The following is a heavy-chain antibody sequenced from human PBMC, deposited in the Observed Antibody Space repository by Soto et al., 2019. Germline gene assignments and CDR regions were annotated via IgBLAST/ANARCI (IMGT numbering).Heavy chain of an antibody. CDR3: ARDRLARGIPVAGRIDY. CDR1: GFIFSQYS. D-gene: IGHD6-19*01. J-gene: IGHJ4*02. Sequence: GVSLRLSCAASGFIFSQYSMNWVRQAPGKGLEWVSSISSTGALMYYADSVKGRFTISRDDADNSLYLQMNSLRVEDTAVYYCARDRLARGIPVAGRIDYWGQGA. V-gene: IGHV3-21*01. CDR2: ISSTGALM.